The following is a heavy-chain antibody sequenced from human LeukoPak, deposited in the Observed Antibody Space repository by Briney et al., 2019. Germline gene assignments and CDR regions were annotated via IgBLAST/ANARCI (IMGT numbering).Heavy chain of an antibody. CDR3: ARDQRGSSSSMGLVY. CDR2: IYHSGST. V-gene: IGHV4-4*02. D-gene: IGHD6-6*01. Sequence: SGTLSLTCAVSGGSISSTNWWSWVRQPPGKGLEWIGEIYHSGSTNYNPSLKSRLTISVDKSKNQFSLKLSSVTAADTAVYYCARDQRGSSSSMGLVYWGQGTLVTVSS. CDR1: GGSISSTNW. J-gene: IGHJ4*02.